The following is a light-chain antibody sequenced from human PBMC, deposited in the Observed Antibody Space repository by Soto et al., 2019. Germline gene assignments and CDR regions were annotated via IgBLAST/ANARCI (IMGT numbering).Light chain of an antibody. Sequence: QSVLTQPVSVSGSPGQSITISCTGSSNDIGTYEYVSWHQHHPGRAPKLIIFGVNDRPSGISDRFSGSKSGNTASLTIFGLQLEDEAVYYCSSYTTGSTLPWVFGTGTKVTVL. V-gene: IGLV2-14*01. J-gene: IGLJ1*01. CDR2: GVN. CDR3: SSYTTGSTLPWV. CDR1: SNDIGTYEY.